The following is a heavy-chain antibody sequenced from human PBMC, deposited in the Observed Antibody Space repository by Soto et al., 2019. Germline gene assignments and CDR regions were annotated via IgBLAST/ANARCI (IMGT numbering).Heavy chain of an antibody. Sequence: GGSLRLSCAASGFTFSTFAMNWVRQAPGEGLEWVSSISGSGGNTQYADSVKGRVTISRDNSKNTLYLQMNTLRAEDTAVYYCDKCAVSMTTPGAWCNWFDTWGQGTLVTVSS. J-gene: IGHJ5*02. CDR2: ISGSGGNT. CDR3: DKCAVSMTTPGAWCNWFDT. D-gene: IGHD2-15*01. CDR1: GFTFSTFA. V-gene: IGHV3-23*01.